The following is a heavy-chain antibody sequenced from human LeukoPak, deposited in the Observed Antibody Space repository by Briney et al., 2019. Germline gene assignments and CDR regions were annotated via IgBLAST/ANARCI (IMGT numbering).Heavy chain of an antibody. CDR2: IYYSGST. CDR1: GGSISSSSYY. Sequence: SETLSLTCTVSGGSISSSSYYWGWIRQPPGKGLEWIGSIYYSGSTYYNPSLKSRVTISVDTSKNQFSLKLSSVTAADTAVYYCASWWSGYPTYNWFDPWGQGTLVTVSS. V-gene: IGHV4-39*07. D-gene: IGHD3-3*01. J-gene: IGHJ5*02. CDR3: ASWWSGYPTYNWFDP.